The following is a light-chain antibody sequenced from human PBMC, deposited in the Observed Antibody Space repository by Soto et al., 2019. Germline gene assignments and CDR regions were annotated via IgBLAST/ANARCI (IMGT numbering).Light chain of an antibody. Sequence: QAVATQPPSVSGAPGQRVTISCTGSSSNIGAGYDVHWYQQLPGTAPKLLIYGNSNRPSGVPDRFSGSKSGTSASLAITGLQAEDEADYYCQSYDSSLSGSVFGGGTKLTAL. J-gene: IGLJ3*02. CDR3: QSYDSSLSGSV. V-gene: IGLV1-40*01. CDR2: GNS. CDR1: SSNIGAGYD.